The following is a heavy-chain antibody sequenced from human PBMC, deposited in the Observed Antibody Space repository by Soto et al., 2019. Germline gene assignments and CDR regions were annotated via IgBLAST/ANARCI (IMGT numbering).Heavy chain of an antibody. CDR3: VRMASSGAFNWFDP. J-gene: IGHJ5*01. D-gene: IGHD1-26*01. CDR1: ESTFMNYY. CDR2: MNPNSGNT. Sequence: ASVNVSCKSSESTFMNYYISWVRQATGQGLECMGWMNPNSGNTGYALKFQGRVSMTRNTSIYTVYLELSSLASDETAVYYSVRMASSGAFNWFDPWDQGTLVTVSS. V-gene: IGHV1-8*01.